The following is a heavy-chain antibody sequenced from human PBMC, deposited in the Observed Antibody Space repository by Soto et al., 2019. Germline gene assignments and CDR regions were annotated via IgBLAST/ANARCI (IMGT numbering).Heavy chain of an antibody. V-gene: IGHV3-33*01. D-gene: IGHD6-13*01. J-gene: IGHJ6*02. CDR3: ARDPAPNHYIYIAAAYYGMDV. Sequence: GGSLRLSCAASGFTFSSYGMHWVRQAPGKGLEWVAVIWYDGSNKYYADSVKGRFTISRDNSKNTLYLQMNSLRAEDTAVYYCARDPAPNHYIYIAAAYYGMDVWGQGTTVTVSS. CDR2: IWYDGSNK. CDR1: GFTFSSYG.